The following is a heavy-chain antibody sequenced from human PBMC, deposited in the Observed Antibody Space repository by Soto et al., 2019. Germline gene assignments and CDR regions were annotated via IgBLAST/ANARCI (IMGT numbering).Heavy chain of an antibody. Sequence: ASVKVSCKASGYTFTSYAMHWVRQAPGQRLEWMGWINASYGKTKYSQKFQGRVTITADESMSTAYMELSSLRSEDTAVYYCARNPYDSSGYYYPYDVWGQGTTVTV. CDR3: ARNPYDSSGYYYPYDV. CDR1: GYTFTSYA. CDR2: INASYGKT. D-gene: IGHD3-22*01. V-gene: IGHV1-3*01. J-gene: IGHJ6*02.